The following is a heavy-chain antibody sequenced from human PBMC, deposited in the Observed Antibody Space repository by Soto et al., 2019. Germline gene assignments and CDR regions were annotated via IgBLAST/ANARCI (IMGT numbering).Heavy chain of an antibody. J-gene: IGHJ4*02. V-gene: IGHV1-46*01. Sequence: ASVKVSCKASGYTFPNYYIHWVRQAPGQGLEWMGIINPSGGSTSYAQKFQGRVTMTRDTSASTAYMEVSSLRSEGTAVYYCAREWFGELLDWGQGTLVTVSS. CDR1: GYTFPNYY. D-gene: IGHD3-10*01. CDR2: INPSGGST. CDR3: AREWFGELLD.